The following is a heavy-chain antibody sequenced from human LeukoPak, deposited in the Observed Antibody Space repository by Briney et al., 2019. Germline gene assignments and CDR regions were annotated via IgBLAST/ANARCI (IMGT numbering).Heavy chain of an antibody. CDR1: GFTFSSYA. CDR2: ISYDGSNK. D-gene: IGHD2-15*01. J-gene: IGHJ6*02. V-gene: IGHV3-30-3*01. CDR3: ARDPVLGSGFDYYGMDV. Sequence: GGSLRLSCAASGFTFSSYAMHWVRQAPGKGLEWVAVISYDGSNKYYADSVKGRFTISRDNSKNTLYLRMNSLRAEDTAVYYCARDPVLGSGFDYYGMDVWGQGTTVTVSS.